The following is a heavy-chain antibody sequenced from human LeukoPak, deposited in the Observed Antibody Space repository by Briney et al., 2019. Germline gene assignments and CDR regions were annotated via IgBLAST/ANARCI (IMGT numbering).Heavy chain of an antibody. CDR3: VRVANTAMVLNYYFDY. Sequence: PGGSLRLSCAASGFTFNSYEMNWVRQAPGRGLEWVSYISSSGSTIYYADSVKGRFTISRDNAKNSLYLQMNSLRAEDTAVYDCVRVANTAMVLNYYFDYWGQGTLVTVSS. V-gene: IGHV3-48*03. J-gene: IGHJ4*02. CDR1: GFTFNSYE. CDR2: ISSSGSTI. D-gene: IGHD5-18*01.